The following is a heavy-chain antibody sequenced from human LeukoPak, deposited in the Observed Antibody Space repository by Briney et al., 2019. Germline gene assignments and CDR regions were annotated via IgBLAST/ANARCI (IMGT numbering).Heavy chain of an antibody. V-gene: IGHV1-2*02. CDR1: GYTFTGYY. J-gene: IGHJ3*02. CDR3: ARDYGDYTPTDALDI. Sequence: ASVKVSCTASGYTFTGYYMHWVRQAPGQGLEWMGWINPNSGGTNYAQKFQGRVTMTRDTSISTAYMELSRLRSDDTAVYYCARDYGDYTPTDALDIWGQGTMVTVSS. D-gene: IGHD4-17*01. CDR2: INPNSGGT.